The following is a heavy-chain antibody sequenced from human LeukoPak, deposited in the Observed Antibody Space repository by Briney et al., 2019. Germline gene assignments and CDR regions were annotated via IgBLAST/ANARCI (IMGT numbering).Heavy chain of an antibody. CDR2: IIPIFGTA. CDR1: GGSFRNYG. J-gene: IGHJ3*02. CDR3: ANYNHGGNSGAFDI. Sequence: SVKVSCKASGGSFRNYGITWVRQAPGQQLEWMGGIIPIFGTANYAQKFQGRVTITADESTRTAYMELSSLRSEDTAVYYCANYNHGGNSGAFDIWGQGTMVTVSS. D-gene: IGHD4-23*01. V-gene: IGHV1-69*13.